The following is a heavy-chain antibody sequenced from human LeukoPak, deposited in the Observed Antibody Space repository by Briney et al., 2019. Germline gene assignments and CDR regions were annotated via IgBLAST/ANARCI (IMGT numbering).Heavy chain of an antibody. D-gene: IGHD2-15*01. Sequence: PSETLSLTCAVYGGSFSDYYWSWIRQPPGKGLEWIGEINHSGSTNYNPSLKSRVTISVDTCKNQFSLKLNSVTAADTALYYCAREVRYCSGGSCLGVNWFDPWGQGTLVTVSS. J-gene: IGHJ5*02. CDR2: INHSGST. CDR1: GGSFSDYY. V-gene: IGHV4-34*01. CDR3: AREVRYCSGGSCLGVNWFDP.